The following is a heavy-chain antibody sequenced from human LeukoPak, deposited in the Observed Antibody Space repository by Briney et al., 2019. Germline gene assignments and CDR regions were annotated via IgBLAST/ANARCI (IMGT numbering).Heavy chain of an antibody. CDR3: ARPGLAYCGGDCYSTEGYYFDY. CDR2: INHSGST. CDR1: GENFSTYH. J-gene: IGHJ4*02. D-gene: IGHD2-21*01. V-gene: IGHV4-34*01. Sequence: SETLSLTCAVYGENFSTYHYSWIRQSPGKGLEWIGEINHSGSTNYNPSLKSRVTISVATSRNQFSLRLTSVTAADAAMYYCARPGLAYCGGDCYSTEGYYFDYWSQGTLVAVSS.